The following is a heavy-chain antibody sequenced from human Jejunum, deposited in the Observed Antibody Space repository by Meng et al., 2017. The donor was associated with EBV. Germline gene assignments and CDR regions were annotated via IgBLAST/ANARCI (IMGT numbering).Heavy chain of an antibody. V-gene: IGHV4-61*01. J-gene: IGHJ4*02. D-gene: IGHD3-22*01. CDR3: ARVVDYYERSGYPDF. CDR2: IYYSGNT. Sequence: QVPLPGVCPGLLQPSEPLPLPCSVSGGFVRTASYYWSWIRQSPGKGLEWIGYIYYSGNTNYNPSLKSRATITVDTSKNQFSLKLSSVTAADTAVYYCARVVDYYERSGYPDFWGQGTLVTVSS. CDR1: GGFVRTASYY.